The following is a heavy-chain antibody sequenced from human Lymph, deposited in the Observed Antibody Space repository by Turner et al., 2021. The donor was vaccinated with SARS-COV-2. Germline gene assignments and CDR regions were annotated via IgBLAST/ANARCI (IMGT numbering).Heavy chain of an antibody. CDR3: ARRPGGNFDY. CDR1: GGSISSQTNY. J-gene: IGHJ4*02. CDR2: IYYSGST. V-gene: IGHV4-39*01. Sequence: QLQLEESGPGLVRPSEILALTCSVSGGSISSQTNYWDWIRQAPGKGLQWIGSIYYSGSTYYNPSLKSRLTMSVDTSKNQFSLNLGAVTAADTAGYYCARRPGGNFDYWGQGALVIVSS. D-gene: IGHD1-26*01.